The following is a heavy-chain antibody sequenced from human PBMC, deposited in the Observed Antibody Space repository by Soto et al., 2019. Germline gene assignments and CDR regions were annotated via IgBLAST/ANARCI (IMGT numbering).Heavy chain of an antibody. J-gene: IGHJ4*02. Sequence: PGGSLRLSCAASGFTFSSYAMSWVRQAPGKGLEWVSAISGSGGSTYYADSVKGRFTISRDNSKNTLYLQMNSLRAEDTAVYYCAKDPQYSSSWFIDFRGQATLVTVSS. CDR3: AKDPQYSSSWFIDF. CDR1: GFTFSSYA. V-gene: IGHV3-23*01. D-gene: IGHD6-13*01. CDR2: ISGSGGST.